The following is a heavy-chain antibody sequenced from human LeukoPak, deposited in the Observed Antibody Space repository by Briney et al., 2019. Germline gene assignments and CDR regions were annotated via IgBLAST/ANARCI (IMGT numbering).Heavy chain of an antibody. CDR1: GYRFTNYW. CDR3: ARRRDLYSGSYYPFDY. CDR2: IYPGDSET. V-gene: IGHV5-51*01. Sequence: GESLKISCKGSGYRFTNYWIGWGRQMPGKGLGWMGIIYPGDSETRYSPSFQGQVTISADKSISTAYLQWSSLKASDTAMYYCARRRDLYSGSYYPFDYWGQGTLVTVSS. D-gene: IGHD1-26*01. J-gene: IGHJ4*02.